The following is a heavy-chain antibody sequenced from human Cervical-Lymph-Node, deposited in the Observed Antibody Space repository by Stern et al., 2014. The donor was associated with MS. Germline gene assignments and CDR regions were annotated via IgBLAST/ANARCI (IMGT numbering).Heavy chain of an antibody. CDR2: VWNDGSKE. D-gene: IGHD2/OR15-2a*01. V-gene: IGHV3-33*01. CDR1: GLTFSTSV. CDR3: ATSTASDAFDI. J-gene: IGHJ3*02. Sequence: LQLVESGGGVVQPGRALRLSCVASGLTFSTSVMHWVRQAPGKGLEWVAVVWNDGSKEHFTESVKGRFSTSRDTAKNTLHLQMSSLRAEDTAVYFCATSTASDAFDIWGQGTLVTVYS.